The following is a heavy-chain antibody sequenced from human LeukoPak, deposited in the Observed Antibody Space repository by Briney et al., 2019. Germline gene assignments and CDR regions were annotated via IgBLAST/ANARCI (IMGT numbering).Heavy chain of an antibody. V-gene: IGHV3-7*03. Sequence: GGSLRLSCVASGFTFNTHWMTWVRQAPGKGLEWVATIKPDGNDKFLVDSVKGRFTVSRDSAKNSLYLQMNSLRPEDTALYYCVKDMNPGGADVWGQGTTVTVSS. CDR2: IKPDGNDK. CDR3: VKDMNPGGADV. J-gene: IGHJ6*02. CDR1: GFTFNTHW. D-gene: IGHD3-10*01.